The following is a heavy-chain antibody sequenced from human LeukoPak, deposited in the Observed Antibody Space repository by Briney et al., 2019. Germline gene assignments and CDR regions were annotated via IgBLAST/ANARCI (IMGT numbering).Heavy chain of an antibody. V-gene: IGHV4-34*01. J-gene: IGHJ4*02. CDR1: GGSFSGYY. D-gene: IGHD1-14*01. CDR2: INHSGST. CDR3: ARQVRSHRAFDY. Sequence: SETLSLTCAVYGGSFSGYYWSWIRQPPGKGLEWIGEINHSGSTNYNPSLKSRVTISVDTSKNQFSLKLSSVTAADTAVYYCARQVRSHRAFDYWGQGTLVTVSS.